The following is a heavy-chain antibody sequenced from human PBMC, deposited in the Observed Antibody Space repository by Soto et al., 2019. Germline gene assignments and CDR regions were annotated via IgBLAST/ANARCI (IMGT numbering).Heavy chain of an antibody. CDR2: IYYSGST. CDR1: GGSISSYY. Sequence: SETLSLTCTVSGGSISSYYWSWIRQPPGKGLEWIGYIYYSGSTNYNPSLKSRVTISVDTSKNQFSLKLSSVTAADTAVYYCARGWDDYIWGSYRLDYWGQGTLVTVSS. V-gene: IGHV4-59*01. D-gene: IGHD3-16*02. J-gene: IGHJ4*02. CDR3: ARGWDDYIWGSYRLDY.